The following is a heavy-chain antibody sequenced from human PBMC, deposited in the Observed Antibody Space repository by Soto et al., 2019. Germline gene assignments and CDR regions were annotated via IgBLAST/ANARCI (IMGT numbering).Heavy chain of an antibody. D-gene: IGHD2-21*01. Sequence: QVQLQESGPGLMKPSGTLSLTCAVSGGSITSNWWSWVRQPPGKGLEWIAEIFHTGSANYNPSLMSRLTISMDKSKNHLFLNLNSVTAADTAVYYCARHIAVSGTRGFDHWGQGTLVTVSS. CDR3: ARHIAVSGTRGFDH. CDR2: IFHTGSA. CDR1: GGSITSNW. V-gene: IGHV4-4*02. J-gene: IGHJ4*02.